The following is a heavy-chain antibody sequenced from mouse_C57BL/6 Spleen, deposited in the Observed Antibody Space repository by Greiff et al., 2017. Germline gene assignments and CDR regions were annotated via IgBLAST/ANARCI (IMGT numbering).Heavy chain of an antibody. CDR3: ARNFMDY. CDR1: GYTFTSYW. CDR2: IYPSDSET. J-gene: IGHJ4*01. V-gene: IGHV1-61*01. Sequence: QVQLQQPGAELVRPGSSVKLSCKASGYTFTSYWMDWVQQGPGQGLEWIGNIYPSDSETHYNQKFKDKATLTVDKSSSTAYMQLSSLTSEDSAVYYCARNFMDYWGQGTSVTVSS.